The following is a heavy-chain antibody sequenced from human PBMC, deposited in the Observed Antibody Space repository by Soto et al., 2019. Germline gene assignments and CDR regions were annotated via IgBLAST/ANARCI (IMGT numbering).Heavy chain of an antibody. CDR3: ETSETESLYYFDV. V-gene: IGHV3-23*01. Sequence: EVQLLESGGGLVQPGGSLRLSCATSGFIFRNYTMSWVRQAPGKGLEWVSSITAKGNWTYYAGTVKGRFTITRDDTKNTRYMQMNSLRAEYTAVYYCETSETESLYYFDVWGRGTLVTVSS. J-gene: IGHJ4*02. CDR1: GFIFRNYT. D-gene: IGHD2-21*02. CDR2: ITAKGNWT.